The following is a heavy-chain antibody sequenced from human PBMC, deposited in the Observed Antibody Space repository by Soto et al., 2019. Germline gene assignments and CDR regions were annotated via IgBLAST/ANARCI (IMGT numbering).Heavy chain of an antibody. J-gene: IGHJ4*02. V-gene: IGHV3-30*18. D-gene: IGHD6-19*01. CDR3: AKAISGWYYDY. Sequence: QVQLVESGGGVVQPGRSLRLSCAASGFTFSSYAMHWVRQAPGKGLEWMAVISYDGSNKYYADSVKGRFTISGDNSKNTLYLQMNSLRAEDTAVYYCAKAISGWYYDYWGQGTLVTVSS. CDR2: ISYDGSNK. CDR1: GFTFSSYA.